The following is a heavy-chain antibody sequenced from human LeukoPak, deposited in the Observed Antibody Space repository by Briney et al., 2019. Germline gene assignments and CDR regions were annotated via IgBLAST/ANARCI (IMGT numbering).Heavy chain of an antibody. CDR3: ARDGGYSSACFDN. CDR1: GFTFNRFA. CDR2: INNNGDSP. Sequence: GGSLRLSCVASGFTFNRFAMHWVRQAPGKGLEYVSAINNNGDSPYYAKSVKGRFTISRDNSKNTLYLQMGSLTTEDMAVYYCARDGGYSSACFDNWGQGTLVTVSS. D-gene: IGHD6-6*01. V-gene: IGHV3-64*01. J-gene: IGHJ4*02.